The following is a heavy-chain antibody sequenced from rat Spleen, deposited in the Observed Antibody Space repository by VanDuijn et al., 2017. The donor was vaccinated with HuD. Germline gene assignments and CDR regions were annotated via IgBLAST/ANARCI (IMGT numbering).Heavy chain of an antibody. CDR2: ISKDGVNT. Sequence: EVQLVEAGGGLVQPGKSLKLSCVASGFTFSSYWMYWVPQAPGKGLEWVECISKDGVNTYYPDSVKGRFTISRDNAESIVYRQMNSLKYEDTATYYCAVAGYGYWGQGVMVTVSS. V-gene: IGHV5-58*01. CDR1: GFTFSSYW. CDR3: AVAGYGY. J-gene: IGHJ2*01. D-gene: IGHD1-7*01.